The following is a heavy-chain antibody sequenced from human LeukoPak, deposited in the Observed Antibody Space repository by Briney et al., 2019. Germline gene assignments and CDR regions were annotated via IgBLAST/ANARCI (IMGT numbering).Heavy chain of an antibody. CDR3: ARAGSWSSTSYDGAFDI. CDR2: IYTSGST. CDR1: GGSISSYY. Sequence: SETLSLTCTVSGGSISSYYWSWIRQPAGKGLEWIGRIYTSGSTNYNPSLKSRVTMSVDTSKNQFSLKLSSVTAADTAVYYCARAGSWSSTSYDGAFDIWGQGTMVTVSS. D-gene: IGHD2-2*01. V-gene: IGHV4-4*07. J-gene: IGHJ3*02.